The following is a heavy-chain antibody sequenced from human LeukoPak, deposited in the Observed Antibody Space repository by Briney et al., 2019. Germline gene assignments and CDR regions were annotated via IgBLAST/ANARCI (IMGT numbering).Heavy chain of an antibody. Sequence: PGGSLRLSCAASGFTFSSYAMHWVRQAPGKGLEYVSAISSNGGSTYYANSVKGRFTISRDNSKNTLYLQMGSLRAEDMAVYYCARVGDSGSYALDYWGQGTLVTVSS. V-gene: IGHV3-64*01. CDR2: ISSNGGST. CDR3: ARVGDSGSYALDY. D-gene: IGHD1-26*01. CDR1: GFTFSSYA. J-gene: IGHJ4*02.